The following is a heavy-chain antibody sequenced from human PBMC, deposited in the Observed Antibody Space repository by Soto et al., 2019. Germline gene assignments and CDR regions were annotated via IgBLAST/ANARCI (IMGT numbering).Heavy chain of an antibody. CDR3: ARSGDNYNVLDY. CDR2: IDTSGHST. CDR1: GFVFTNFW. J-gene: IGHJ4*02. V-gene: IGHV3-74*01. Sequence: GGSLRLSCEASGFVFTNFWMHWVRHVPGKGLVWVARIDTSGHSTNYAESVKGRFTISRDNAKNSLYLEINSLRGEDTAIYYCARSGDNYNVLDYWGQGTPVTVSS. D-gene: IGHD3-10*02.